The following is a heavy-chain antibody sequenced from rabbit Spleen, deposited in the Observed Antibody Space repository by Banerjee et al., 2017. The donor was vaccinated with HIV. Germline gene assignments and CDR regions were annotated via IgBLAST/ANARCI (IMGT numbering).Heavy chain of an antibody. CDR2: IDTGSRDFT. CDR3: ARDTGSSFSTYGMDL. Sequence: QEQLVEYGGDLVQPGASLTLTCTASGVSFRNYNFMCWVRQAPGKGLEWIACIDTGSRDFTYYASWAKGRFTISKTSSTTVTLQMTSLTAADTATYFCARDTGSSFSTYGMDLWGPGTLVTVS. D-gene: IGHD8-1*01. J-gene: IGHJ6*01. V-gene: IGHV1S45*01. CDR1: GVSFRNYNF.